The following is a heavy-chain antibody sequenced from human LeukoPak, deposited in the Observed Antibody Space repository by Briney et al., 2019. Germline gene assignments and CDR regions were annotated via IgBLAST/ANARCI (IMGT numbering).Heavy chain of an antibody. D-gene: IGHD3-22*01. V-gene: IGHV3-30-3*01. CDR1: GFTFSSYA. J-gene: IGHJ4*02. CDR2: ISYDGSNK. Sequence: PGGSLRLSCAASGFTFSSYAMHWVRQAPGKGLEWVAVISYDGSNKYYADSVKGRFTISRDNSKNTLYLQMNSLRAEDTAVYYCARDLHYYDGSGYGYWGQGTLVTVSS. CDR3: ARDLHYYDGSGYGY.